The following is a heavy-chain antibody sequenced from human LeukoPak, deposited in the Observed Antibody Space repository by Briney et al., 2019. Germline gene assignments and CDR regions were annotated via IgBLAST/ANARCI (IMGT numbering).Heavy chain of an antibody. CDR3: ARDAADLAVAFDY. V-gene: IGHV3-21*01. CDR1: GFTFSSYN. CDR2: ISSSSSYI. J-gene: IGHJ4*02. D-gene: IGHD6-19*01. Sequence: GGSLRLSCAASGFTFSSYNMNWVRQAPGKGLEWVSSISSSSSYISYADSMKGRFTISRDNAKNSLYLQMNSLRAEDTAAYYCARDAADLAVAFDYWGQGTLVTVSS.